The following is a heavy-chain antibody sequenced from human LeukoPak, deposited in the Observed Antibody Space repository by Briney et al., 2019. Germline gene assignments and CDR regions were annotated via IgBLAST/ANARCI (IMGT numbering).Heavy chain of an antibody. CDR1: GFTVSSNY. Sequence: PGGSLRLSCAASGFTVSSNYMSWVRQAPGKGLEWVSAISGSGGSTYYADSVKGRFTISRDNSQNTLYLQMNSLRAEDTAVYYCARTDYGDYPNYYGMDVWGQGTTVTVSS. J-gene: IGHJ6*02. CDR2: ISGSGGST. D-gene: IGHD4-17*01. CDR3: ARTDYGDYPNYYGMDV. V-gene: IGHV3-23*01.